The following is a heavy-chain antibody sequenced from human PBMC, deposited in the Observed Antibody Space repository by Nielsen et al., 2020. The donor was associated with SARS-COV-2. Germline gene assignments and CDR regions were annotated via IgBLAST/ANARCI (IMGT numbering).Heavy chain of an antibody. Sequence: GGSLRLSCAASGLTFSSYAMSWVRQAPGKGLEWVSAISGSGGSTYYADSVKGRFTISRDNSKNTLYLQMNSLRAEDTAVYYCAKDGRGGSYYRDYYGMDVWGQGTTVTVSS. CDR1: GLTFSSYA. V-gene: IGHV3-23*01. D-gene: IGHD1-26*01. J-gene: IGHJ6*02. CDR3: AKDGRGGSYYRDYYGMDV. CDR2: ISGSGGST.